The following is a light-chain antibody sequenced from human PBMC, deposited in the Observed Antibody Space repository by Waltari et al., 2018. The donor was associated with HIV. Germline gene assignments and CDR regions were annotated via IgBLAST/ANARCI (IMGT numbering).Light chain of an antibody. J-gene: IGLJ2*01. Sequence: QPALTQPPSASGSPGQSVTIPCTATSSDVGGYNYVSWYQQHPGKAPKLMIYEVSKRPSGVPDRFSGSKSGNTASLTVSGLQAEDEADYYCSSYAGSNNLVFGGGTKLTVL. V-gene: IGLV2-8*01. CDR1: SSDVGGYNY. CDR3: SSYAGSNNLV. CDR2: EVS.